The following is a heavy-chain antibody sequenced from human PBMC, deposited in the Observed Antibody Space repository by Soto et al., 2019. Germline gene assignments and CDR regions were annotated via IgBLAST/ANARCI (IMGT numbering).Heavy chain of an antibody. D-gene: IGHD1-1*01. J-gene: IGHJ6*03. CDR3: AKALGNPYYYYYMDV. CDR2: ISPGGDST. CDR1: GFNFNIYA. Sequence: EVQLLESGGGLVQPGGSLRLACAASGFNFNIYAMTWVRQAPGKGLEWVSTISPGGDSTYFADSVKGRLTISRDNSKNTLSLQMNSLRAEDTATYFCAKALGNPYYYYYMDVWGTGTTVTVSS. V-gene: IGHV3-23*01.